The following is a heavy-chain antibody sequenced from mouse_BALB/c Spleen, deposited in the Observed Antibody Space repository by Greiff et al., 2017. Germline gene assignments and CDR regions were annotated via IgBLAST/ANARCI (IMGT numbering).Heavy chain of an antibody. CDR3: ASGPGTWFAY. CDR2: ISDGGSYT. CDR1: GFTFSDYY. V-gene: IGHV5-4*02. J-gene: IGHJ3*01. Sequence: EVKLMESGGGLVKPGGSLKLSCAASGFTFSDYYMYWVRQTPEKRLEWVATISDGGSYTYYPDSVKGRFTISRDNAKNNLYLQMSSLKSEDTAMYYCASGPGTWFAYWGQGTLVAVSA.